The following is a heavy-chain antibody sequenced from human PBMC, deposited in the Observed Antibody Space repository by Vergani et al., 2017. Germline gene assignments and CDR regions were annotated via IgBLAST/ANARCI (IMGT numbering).Heavy chain of an antibody. CDR2: ISWNSGST. Sequence: VQLQESGPGLVKPSETLSLTCTVSGGSISSHYWSWVRQAPGKGLEWVSGISWNSGSTGYADSVKGRFTISRDNAKNSLYLQMNSLRAEDTALYYCAKGGDPPTHWGQGTLVTVSS. J-gene: IGHJ4*02. V-gene: IGHV3-9*01. D-gene: IGHD2-21*02. CDR1: GGSISSHY. CDR3: AKGGDPPTH.